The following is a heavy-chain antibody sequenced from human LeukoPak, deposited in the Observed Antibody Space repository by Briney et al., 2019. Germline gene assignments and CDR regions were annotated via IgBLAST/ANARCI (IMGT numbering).Heavy chain of an antibody. J-gene: IGHJ4*02. CDR1: GFTVSTNY. CDR2: IYSGGST. CDR3: ARGNDYGDYYFDY. Sequence: GGSLRLSCAASGFTVSTNYMNWVRQAPGKGLEWVSVIYSGGSTYYADSVKGRFTISRDNSKNTLYLQMNSLRAEDTAVYYCARGNDYGDYYFDYWGQGTLVTVSS. V-gene: IGHV3-66*01. D-gene: IGHD4-17*01.